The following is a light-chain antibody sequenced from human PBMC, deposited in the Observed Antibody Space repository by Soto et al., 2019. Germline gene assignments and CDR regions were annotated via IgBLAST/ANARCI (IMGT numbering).Light chain of an antibody. CDR1: SSDVGGYNY. CDR2: EVI. J-gene: IGLJ1*01. CDR3: SSYTGSNLGV. V-gene: IGLV2-14*01. Sequence: SPISRPSSVSGSPGQSITISCTGTSSDVGGYNYVSWYQQHPGKAPTLMISEVINRPSGVSNRFSGSKSGNTASLTISGLQAEDEADYYCSSYTGSNLGVFGTGTTVTV.